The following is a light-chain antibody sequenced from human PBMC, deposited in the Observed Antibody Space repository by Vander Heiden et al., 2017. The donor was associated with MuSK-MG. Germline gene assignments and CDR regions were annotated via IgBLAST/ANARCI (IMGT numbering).Light chain of an antibody. CDR3: QQVNSSPIT. CDR2: DAS. CDR1: QGISSA. Sequence: AIQLTQSPSSLPASVGDRVTITCRASQGISSALAWYQQKPGKAPKLLIYDASSVESGVPSRFSGSGSGTDFTLTISSLQPEDFATYYCQQVNSSPITFGGGTKVEIK. J-gene: IGKJ4*01. V-gene: IGKV1-13*02.